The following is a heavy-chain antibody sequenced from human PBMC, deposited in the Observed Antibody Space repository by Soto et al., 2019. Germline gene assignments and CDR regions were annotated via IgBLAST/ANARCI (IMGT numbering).Heavy chain of an antibody. CDR1: GGTFSSYA. J-gene: IGHJ6*02. CDR2: IIPIFGTA. CDR3: GGIAAAGHYYYYGMDV. D-gene: IGHD6-13*01. V-gene: IGHV1-69*13. Sequence: SVKVSCKASGGTFSSYAISWARQAPGQGLEWMGGIIPIFGTANYAQKFQGRVTITADESTSTAYMELSSLRSEDTAVYYCGGIAAAGHYYYYGMDVWGQGTTVTVS.